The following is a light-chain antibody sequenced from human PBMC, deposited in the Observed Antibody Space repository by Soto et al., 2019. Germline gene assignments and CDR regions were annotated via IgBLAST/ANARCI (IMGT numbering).Light chain of an antibody. Sequence: EIVMTQSPATLSVSPGERATLSCRASQSVGSDLAWYQQTPGQAPRLVIFGASIRVTGIPDRFIGSGSGTDFALTISRLEPEDFAVYYCQHYVTSLTTFGQGTKVDTK. J-gene: IGKJ1*01. CDR3: QHYVTSLTT. CDR1: QSVGSD. V-gene: IGKV3-20*01. CDR2: GAS.